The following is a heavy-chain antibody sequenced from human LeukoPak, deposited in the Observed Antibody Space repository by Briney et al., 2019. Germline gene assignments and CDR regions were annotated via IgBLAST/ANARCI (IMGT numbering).Heavy chain of an antibody. CDR1: GFTFSSYS. V-gene: IGHV3-33*08. CDR2: IWYDGSNK. D-gene: IGHD6-19*01. Sequence: TGGSLRLSCAASGFTFSSYSMNWVRQAPGKGLEWVAVIWYDGSNKYYADSVKGRFTISRDNSKNTLYLQMNSLRAEDTAVYYCARDQSSGWYPYYYYGMDVWGQGTTVTVSS. J-gene: IGHJ6*02. CDR3: ARDQSSGWYPYYYYGMDV.